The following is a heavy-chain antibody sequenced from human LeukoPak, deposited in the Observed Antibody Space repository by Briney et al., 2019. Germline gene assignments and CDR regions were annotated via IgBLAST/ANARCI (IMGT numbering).Heavy chain of an antibody. V-gene: IGHV1-69*04. Sequence: ASVKVSCKASGGTSNSHAISWVRQAPGQGLEWMGRIISNLGTTNRAQKFQDRVTLTADKSTNTAYVELTSLTSDDTAIYYCATTNDGGGYQWGDFFDYWGQGTLVTVSS. CDR2: IISNLGTT. D-gene: IGHD3-22*01. CDR3: ATTNDGGGYQWGDFFDY. J-gene: IGHJ4*02. CDR1: GGTSNSHA.